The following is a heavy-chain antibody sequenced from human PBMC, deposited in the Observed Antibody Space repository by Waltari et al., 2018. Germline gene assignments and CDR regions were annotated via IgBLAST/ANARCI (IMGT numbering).Heavy chain of an antibody. Sequence: EVQLVESGGGLVKPGVSLSLSCAASGFPLSRYSMNWVRQAPGKGLEWVSSITRSSRDIYYADSVKGRFTISRDNAKNSLYLQMNSLRAEDTAVYYCARDRWEQAIDYWGQGTLVTVSS. D-gene: IGHD1-26*01. V-gene: IGHV3-21*01. CDR2: ITRSSRDI. CDR3: ARDRWEQAIDY. J-gene: IGHJ4*02. CDR1: GFPLSRYS.